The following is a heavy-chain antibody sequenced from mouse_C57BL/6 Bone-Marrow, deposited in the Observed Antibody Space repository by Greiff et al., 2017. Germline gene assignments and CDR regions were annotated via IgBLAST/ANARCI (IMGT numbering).Heavy chain of an antibody. D-gene: IGHD2-2*01. CDR1: GYTFTDYY. J-gene: IGHJ3*01. CDR3: ARDDYYGYSFAY. CDR2: INPNNGGT. V-gene: IGHV1-26*01. Sequence: EVQLQQSGPELVKPGASVKISCKASGYTFTDYYMNWVKQSHGKSLEWIGDINPNNGGTSYNQKFKGKATLTGDKSSSTAYMELRSLTSEDSAVYYCARDDYYGYSFAYWGQGTLVTVSA.